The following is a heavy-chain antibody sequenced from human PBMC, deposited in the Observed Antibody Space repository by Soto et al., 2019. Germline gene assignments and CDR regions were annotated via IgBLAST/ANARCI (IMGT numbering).Heavy chain of an antibody. CDR1: GGSISSYY. V-gene: IGHV4-59*01. J-gene: IGHJ5*02. D-gene: IGHD4-17*01. Sequence: ETLSLTCTVSGGSISSYYGSWIRQPPGKGLEWIGYIYYSGSTNYNPSLKSRVTISVDTSKNQFSLKLSSVTAADTAVYYCARRTTVVSHPYNWFDPWGQGTLVTVSS. CDR3: ARRTTVVSHPYNWFDP. CDR2: IYYSGST.